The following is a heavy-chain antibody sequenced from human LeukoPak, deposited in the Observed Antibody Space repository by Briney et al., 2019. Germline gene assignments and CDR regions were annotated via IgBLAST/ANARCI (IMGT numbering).Heavy chain of an antibody. CDR2: LYYSGYS. V-gene: IGHV4-59*08. CDR3: ARHSIASDGARLFDY. J-gene: IGHJ4*02. CDR1: GGSITSYY. Sequence: AGTLSLTCTVSGGSITSYYWAWLRQPPGKGLEWIGYLYYSGYSNYNPSLKSRVSMSVDTSKNQFSLKLTSVTAADTAVYYCARHSIASDGARLFDYWGRGTLVTVSS. D-gene: IGHD2-21*01.